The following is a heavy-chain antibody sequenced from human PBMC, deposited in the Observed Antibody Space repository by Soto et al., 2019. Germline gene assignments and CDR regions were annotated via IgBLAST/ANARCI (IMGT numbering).Heavy chain of an antibody. J-gene: IGHJ4*02. D-gene: IGHD3-10*01. Sequence: GGSLRLSCAASGFTVSSNYMSWVRQAPGKGLEWVSVIYSGGSTYYADSVKGRFTISRDNSKNTLYLQMNSLRAEDTAVYYCARDRGGSGSYYMDYWGQGTLVTVSS. V-gene: IGHV3-66*01. CDR1: GFTVSSNY. CDR2: IYSGGST. CDR3: ARDRGGSGSYYMDY.